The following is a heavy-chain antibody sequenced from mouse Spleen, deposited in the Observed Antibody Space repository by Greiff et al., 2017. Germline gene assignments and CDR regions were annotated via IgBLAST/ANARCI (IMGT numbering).Heavy chain of an antibody. D-gene: IGHD2-14*01. CDR3: TRRVKVFDY. J-gene: IGHJ2*01. CDR1: GYTFTDYE. CDR2: IDPETGGT. V-gene: IGHV1-15*01. Sequence: QVQLQQSGAELVRPGASVTLSCKASGYTFTDYEMHWVKQTPVHGLEWIGAIDPETGGTAYNQKFKGKAILTADKSSSTAYMELRSLTSEDSAVYYCTRRVKVFDYWGQGTTLTVSS.